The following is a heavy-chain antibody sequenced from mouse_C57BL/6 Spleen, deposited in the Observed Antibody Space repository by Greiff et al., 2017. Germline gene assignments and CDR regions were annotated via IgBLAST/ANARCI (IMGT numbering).Heavy chain of an antibody. V-gene: IGHV1-82*01. J-gene: IGHJ2*01. Sequence: QVQLQQSGPELVQPGASVKISCKASGYAFSSSWMNWVKQRPGKGLEWIGRIYPGDGDTNYNGKFKGKATLTADKSSSTAYMQLSSLTSEDSAVYFCARELGRLFDYWGQGTTLTVSS. CDR2: IYPGDGDT. D-gene: IGHD4-1*01. CDR1: GYAFSSSW. CDR3: ARELGRLFDY.